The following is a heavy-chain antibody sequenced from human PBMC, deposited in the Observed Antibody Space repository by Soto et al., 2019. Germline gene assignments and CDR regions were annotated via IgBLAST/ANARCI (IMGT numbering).Heavy chain of an antibody. Sequence: LRLSCAASGFTFNSYAMSWVRQAPGKGLEWVSGISGSGGSTYYADSVKGRFTISRDNSKNTLYVQMNSLRAEDTAVYYCAKGSGVGGYFFDYWGQGTLVTVS. V-gene: IGHV3-23*01. CDR1: GFTFNSYA. D-gene: IGHD3-10*01. J-gene: IGHJ4*02. CDR2: ISGSGGST. CDR3: AKGSGVGGYFFDY.